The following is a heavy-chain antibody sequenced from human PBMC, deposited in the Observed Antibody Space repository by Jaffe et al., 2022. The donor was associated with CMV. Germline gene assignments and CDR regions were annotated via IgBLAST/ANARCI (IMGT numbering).Heavy chain of an antibody. CDR2: TYYRSKWYS. J-gene: IGHJ5*02. CDR3: TGGTGNHDHRFDP. CDR1: GDSVSSDTAA. D-gene: IGHD1-7*01. V-gene: IGHV6-1*01. Sequence: QVQLQQSGPGLVQPSQTLSLTCTISGDSVSSDTAAWNWIRQSPSRGLEWLGRTYYRSKWYSDYAVSVKSRITINPDTSKNQFYLQLNSVTPEDTAVYYCTGGTGNHDHRFDPWGQGTLVTVSS.